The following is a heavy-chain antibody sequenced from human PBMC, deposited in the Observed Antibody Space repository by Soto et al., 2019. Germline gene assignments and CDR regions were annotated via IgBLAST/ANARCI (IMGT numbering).Heavy chain of an antibody. CDR2: ISYDGSNK. V-gene: IGHV3-30-3*01. CDR1: GFTFSSYA. D-gene: IGHD5-12*01. Sequence: QVQLVESGGGVVQPGRSLRLSCAASGFTFSSYAMHWVRPAPGMGLEWVAVISYDGSNKYYADSVKGRFTISRDNSKNTLYLQMNSLRAEDTAVYYCAREMATIFSPFDYWGQGTLVTVSS. CDR3: AREMATIFSPFDY. J-gene: IGHJ4*02.